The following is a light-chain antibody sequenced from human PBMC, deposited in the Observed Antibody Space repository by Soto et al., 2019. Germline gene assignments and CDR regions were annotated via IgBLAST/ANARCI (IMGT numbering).Light chain of an antibody. CDR2: DVS. V-gene: IGLV2-14*01. CDR3: SSYTSSSNVV. Sequence: QSVLTQPASVSGSPGQSITISCTGTSSDVGGYNYVSWYQQQPGKAPKLMIYDVSNRPSGVSNRFSGSKSGNTASLTISGLQAEDVADYYCSSYTSSSNVVFGGGTKLTFL. J-gene: IGLJ2*01. CDR1: SSDVGGYNY.